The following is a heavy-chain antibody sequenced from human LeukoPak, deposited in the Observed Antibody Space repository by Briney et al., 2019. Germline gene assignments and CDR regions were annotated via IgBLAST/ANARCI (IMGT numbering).Heavy chain of an antibody. CDR3: ARGDGYIYY. Sequence: SETLSLTCAVSGYSISSRYSWSWIRQPPGRGLEWIGYIYYTGSSNYNPSLNSRVTISVDTSKSQISLQLRSVTAADTAVYYCARGDGYIYYWGQGTLVTVSS. J-gene: IGHJ4*02. CDR2: IYYTGSS. CDR1: GYSISSRYS. D-gene: IGHD5-24*01. V-gene: IGHV4-61*01.